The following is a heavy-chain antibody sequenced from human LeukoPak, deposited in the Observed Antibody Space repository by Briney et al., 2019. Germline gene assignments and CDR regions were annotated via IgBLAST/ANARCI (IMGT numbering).Heavy chain of an antibody. Sequence: GESLKISCKGSGYIFTTHWIGWVRQMPGKGLEWMGIIYPGDSDNRYSPSFQGQVTISVDKSINTAYLQWSSLEASDTAMYYCARHPSRDFYASGPLELWGQGTLVSVSS. CDR2: IYPGDSDN. V-gene: IGHV5-51*01. CDR3: ARHPSRDFYASGPLEL. CDR1: GYIFTTHW. J-gene: IGHJ1*01. D-gene: IGHD3-10*01.